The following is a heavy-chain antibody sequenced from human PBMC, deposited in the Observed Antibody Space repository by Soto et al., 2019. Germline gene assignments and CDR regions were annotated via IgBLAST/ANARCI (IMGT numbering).Heavy chain of an antibody. CDR3: AREYYDFGIAYTGVYFDH. D-gene: IGHD3-3*01. Sequence: VQLVESGGALEQPGGSLRLSCAASGFTYTNYPMSWVRQAPGKGLAWVASIGATTGSTYYADSVKGRFAISRDNSENMVYLHLNSVRVEDRAVYFCAREYYDFGIAYTGVYFDHWGQGTLVTVSS. CDR1: GFTYTNYP. J-gene: IGHJ4*02. V-gene: IGHV3-23*04. CDR2: IGATTGST.